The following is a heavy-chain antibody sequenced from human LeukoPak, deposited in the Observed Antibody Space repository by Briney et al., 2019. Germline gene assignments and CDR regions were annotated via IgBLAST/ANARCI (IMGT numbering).Heavy chain of an antibody. Sequence: SETLSLTCTVSGGSISSYYWSWIRQPPGKGLEWIGYIYHSGSTNYNPSLKSRVTISVDTSKNQFSLKLSSVTAADTAVYYCAREIPYYYGMDVWGQGTTVTVSS. CDR1: GGSISSYY. CDR3: AREIPYYYGMDV. CDR2: IYHSGST. V-gene: IGHV4-59*01. D-gene: IGHD2-2*02. J-gene: IGHJ6*02.